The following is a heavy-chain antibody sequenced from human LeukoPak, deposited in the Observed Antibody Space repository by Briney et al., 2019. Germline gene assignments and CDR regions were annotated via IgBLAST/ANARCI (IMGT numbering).Heavy chain of an antibody. V-gene: IGHV3-23*01. Sequence: PGGSLRLSCAASGFTFSSYAMSWVRQAPGKGLEWVSAISGSGGSTYYADSVKGRFTISRDNSKNTLYLQMNSLRAEDTAVYYCVTVVVVAATPDHFDYWGQGTLVTVSS. CDR1: GFTFSSYA. CDR3: VTVVVVAATPDHFDY. J-gene: IGHJ4*02. D-gene: IGHD2-15*01. CDR2: ISGSGGST.